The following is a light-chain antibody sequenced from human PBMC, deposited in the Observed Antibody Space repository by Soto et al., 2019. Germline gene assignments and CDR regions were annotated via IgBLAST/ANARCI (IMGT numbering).Light chain of an antibody. V-gene: IGKV3D-15*01. CDR1: QSVSTR. Sequence: EIVMTQSPATLSVSPGERATLSCRASQSVSTRLAWYQQKPGQAPRLLIYGASTRATGIPARFSGSASGTEFTLTISSLQSEDFAVYHCQQYNNWPPEYTFGQGTKLQIK. CDR2: GAS. CDR3: QQYNNWPPEYT. J-gene: IGKJ2*01.